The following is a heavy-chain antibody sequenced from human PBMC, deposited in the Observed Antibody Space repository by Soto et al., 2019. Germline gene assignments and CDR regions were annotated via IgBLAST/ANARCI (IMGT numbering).Heavy chain of an antibody. CDR1: GGSLSNYG. J-gene: IGHJ6*02. D-gene: IGHD4-17*01. Sequence: QVQLVQSGAKVKKPGSSVKVSCKASGGSLSNYGISWVRQAPGQGLEWMGGIIPVFGTANYAQKFQGRVTITADESTNIVYMDVTSLRSEDTVVYYCARGDATKIVVTTYYAMDVWGQGTTVTVSS. CDR3: ARGDATKIVVTTYYAMDV. V-gene: IGHV1-69*12. CDR2: IIPVFGTA.